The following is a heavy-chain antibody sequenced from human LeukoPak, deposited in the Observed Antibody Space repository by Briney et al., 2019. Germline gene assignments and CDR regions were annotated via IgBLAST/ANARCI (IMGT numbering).Heavy chain of an antibody. D-gene: IGHD2-2*03. J-gene: IGHJ3*01. CDR3: AKGGYFAFDF. V-gene: IGHV3-23*01. CDR1: GFIFSTND. Sequence: GGSLRLSCAASGFIFSTNDMSWVRQTPGKGLEWVSAISGRTGATYYTDSVRGRSTISRDNSKNTLYLQMHSLRAEDTAIYFCAKGGYFAFDFWGQGTTVIVSS. CDR2: ISGRTGAT.